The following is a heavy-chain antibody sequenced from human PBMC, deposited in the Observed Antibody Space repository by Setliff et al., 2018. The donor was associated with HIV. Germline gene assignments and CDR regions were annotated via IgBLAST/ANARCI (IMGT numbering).Heavy chain of an antibody. V-gene: IGHV1-24*01. Sequence: ASVKVSCKVSGYTLTELSMHWVRQAPGKGLEWMGGFDPEDGETIYAQKFQGRVTMTEDTSTDTAYMELSSLRSEDTAVYYCATAPYNFWSGYFPPPFDYWGQGTLVTVS. J-gene: IGHJ4*02. CDR2: FDPEDGET. CDR1: GYTLTELS. CDR3: ATAPYNFWSGYFPPPFDY. D-gene: IGHD3-3*01.